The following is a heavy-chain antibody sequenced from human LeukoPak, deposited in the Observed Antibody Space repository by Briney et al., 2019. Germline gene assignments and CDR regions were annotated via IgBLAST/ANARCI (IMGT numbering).Heavy chain of an antibody. D-gene: IGHD1-26*01. V-gene: IGHV3-33*01. CDR2: IWYDGSNK. CDR3: ARERGSGRSMNDAFDI. Sequence: GGSLRLSCAVSGFTFSSYGMHWVRQAPGKGLEWEAVIWYDGSNKYNAECVKGRLTISREHSKNPLYLKMNSLKAEDRAVYYCARERGSGRSMNDAFDIWGQGTMVTVSS. CDR1: GFTFSSYG. J-gene: IGHJ3*02.